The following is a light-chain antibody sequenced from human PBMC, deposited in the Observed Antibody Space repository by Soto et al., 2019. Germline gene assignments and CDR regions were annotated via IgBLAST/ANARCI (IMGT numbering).Light chain of an antibody. V-gene: IGKV3-15*01. CDR1: QSVSSN. J-gene: IGKJ1*01. Sequence: EIVMTQSPATLSVSPGARATLSCRASQSVSSNLAWYQQKPGQAPRLLIYGASTRATGIPARFSGSGSGTEFTLPISSLQSEDFAAYYCQQYNNWPPWTFGQGTKVDIK. CDR2: GAS. CDR3: QQYNNWPPWT.